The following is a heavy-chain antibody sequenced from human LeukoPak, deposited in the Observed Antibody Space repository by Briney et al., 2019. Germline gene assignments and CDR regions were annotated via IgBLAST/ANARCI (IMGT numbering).Heavy chain of an antibody. Sequence: SETLSLTCTVSGGSISSSSYYWGWIRQPPGKGLEWIGSIYYSGSTYYNPSLKSRVTISVDTSKNQFSLKLSSVTAADTAVYYCARDTRSSPFASGYFDYWGQGTLVTVSS. CDR1: GGSISSSSYY. CDR2: IYYSGST. V-gene: IGHV4-39*07. CDR3: ARDTRSSPFASGYFDY. D-gene: IGHD3-10*01. J-gene: IGHJ4*02.